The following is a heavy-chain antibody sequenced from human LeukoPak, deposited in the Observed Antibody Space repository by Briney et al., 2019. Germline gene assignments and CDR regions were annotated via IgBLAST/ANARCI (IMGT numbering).Heavy chain of an antibody. Sequence: GGSLRLSCAASGFTFSSYAMSWVRQAPGKGLEWVSAISGSGGSTYYADSVKGRFTISRDNSKDTLYLQMNSLRAEDTAVYYCAKDVSSWDLNWFDPWGQGTLVTVSS. V-gene: IGHV3-23*01. J-gene: IGHJ5*02. D-gene: IGHD1-26*01. CDR2: ISGSGGST. CDR1: GFTFSSYA. CDR3: AKDVSSWDLNWFDP.